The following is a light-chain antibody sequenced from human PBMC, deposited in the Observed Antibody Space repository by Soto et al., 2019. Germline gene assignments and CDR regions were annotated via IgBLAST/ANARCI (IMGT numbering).Light chain of an antibody. Sequence: EIVLTQSPETLSLSPGERATLSCRASQSLSSINLAWFQQKPGQAPRLLIYGASTRATGIPARFSGSGSGTEFTLTISSLQSEDFAVYYCQQYNNWPPITFGQGTRLEIK. J-gene: IGKJ5*01. CDR3: QQYNNWPPIT. CDR2: GAS. CDR1: QSLSSIN. V-gene: IGKV3-15*01.